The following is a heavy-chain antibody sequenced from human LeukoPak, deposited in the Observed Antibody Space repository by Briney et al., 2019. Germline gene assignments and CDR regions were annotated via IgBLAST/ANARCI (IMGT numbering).Heavy chain of an antibody. D-gene: IGHD6-6*01. CDR2: ISGDGGKT. V-gene: IGHV3-43*02. CDR3: AKEMYRDDFGGSSGY. CDR1: GFSFDDYA. Sequence: GGSLRLSCVASGFSFDDYAMHWVRQVPGKGLEWVSLISGDGGKTYYADSVKGRFTISRDNSKNSLYLQMNSLRTDDTAFYYCAKEMYRDDFGGSSGYWGLGTLVTVSS. J-gene: IGHJ4*02.